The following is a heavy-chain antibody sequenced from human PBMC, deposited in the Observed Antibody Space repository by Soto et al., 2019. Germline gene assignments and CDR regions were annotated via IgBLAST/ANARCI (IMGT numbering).Heavy chain of an antibody. Sequence: QVQLVQSGAEVKKPGASVKVSCMASGYSFSDYHIYWVRQAPGQGLELLGRINPKSGGASTAQKFQGWVTMTRDTSISTAYIEFTRLKSNDTAVYFCARGHSTDCANGVCSFFYNHEMDVWGQGTTVTVSS. CDR2: INPKSGGA. CDR3: ARGHSTDCANGVCSFFYNHEMDV. V-gene: IGHV1-2*04. D-gene: IGHD2-8*01. J-gene: IGHJ6*02. CDR1: GYSFSDYH.